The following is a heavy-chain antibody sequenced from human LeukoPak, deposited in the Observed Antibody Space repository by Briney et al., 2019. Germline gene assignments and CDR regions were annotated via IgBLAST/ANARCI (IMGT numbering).Heavy chain of an antibody. CDR2: ISSNGGST. CDR3: ARPTELWEDYYGMDV. Sequence: GGSLRLSCAASGFTFSSYAMHWVRQAPGKGLEYVSAISSNGGSTYYANSVKGRFTISRDNSKNTLYLQMGSLRAEDMTVCYCARPTELWEDYYGMDVWGQGTTVTVSS. J-gene: IGHJ6*02. CDR1: GFTFSSYA. D-gene: IGHD1-26*01. V-gene: IGHV3-64*01.